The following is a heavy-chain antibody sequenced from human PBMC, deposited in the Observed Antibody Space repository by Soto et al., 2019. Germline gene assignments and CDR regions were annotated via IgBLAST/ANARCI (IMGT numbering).Heavy chain of an antibody. CDR3: ARDDTDWYVQADY. CDR2: ISAGGSYT. D-gene: IGHD3-9*01. CDR1: GFIFSDYY. V-gene: IGHV3-11*06. Sequence: QVQLVESGGGLVKPGGSLRLSCAASGFIFSDYYMSWIRQAPGKGLEWVSFISAGGSYTNYADSVKGRFTISRDNAKSSLYLQMDSLRTEYTAVYYCARDDTDWYVQADYWGQGTLLTVSS. J-gene: IGHJ4*02.